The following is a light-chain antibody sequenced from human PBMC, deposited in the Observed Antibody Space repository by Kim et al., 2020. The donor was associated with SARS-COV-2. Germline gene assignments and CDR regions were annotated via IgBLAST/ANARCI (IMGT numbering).Light chain of an antibody. J-gene: IGLJ2*01. V-gene: IGLV2-23*02. CDR2: EVN. CDR1: RSDVGSYNL. Sequence: QSITISCTGTRSDVGSYNLVSWYQQHPGKAPKLMIYEVNKRPPGVSNRFSGSKSGNMASLTISGLQAEDEADYYCCSYAGSSTFVIFGGGTQLTVL. CDR3: CSYAGSSTFVI.